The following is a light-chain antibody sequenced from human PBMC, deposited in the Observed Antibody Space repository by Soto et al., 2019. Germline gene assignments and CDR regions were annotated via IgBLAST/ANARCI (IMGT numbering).Light chain of an antibody. J-gene: IGLJ2*01. CDR3: QSYDSSLSTSV. Sequence: QSVLTQPPSVSGAPGQRVNISCTGSSSNIGAGYDVNWYQQLPGTAPKVLIYGNSNRPSGVPDRFSGSKSGASASLAITGLQAEDEADYYCQSYDSSLSTSVFGGGTKVTVL. V-gene: IGLV1-40*01. CDR2: GNS. CDR1: SSNIGAGYD.